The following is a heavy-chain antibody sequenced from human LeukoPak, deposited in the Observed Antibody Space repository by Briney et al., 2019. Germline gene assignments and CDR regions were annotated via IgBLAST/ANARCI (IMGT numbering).Heavy chain of an antibody. D-gene: IGHD3-3*01. Sequence: GGSLRLSCAASGFTFSDYYMSWIRQAPGKGLEWVSYISSSGSTIYYADSVKGRFTISRDNAKNSLYLQMNSLRAEDTAVYYCARDSERGRTYHDFWSGPTGDNWFDPWGQGTLVTVSS. CDR3: ARDSERGRTYHDFWSGPTGDNWFDP. J-gene: IGHJ5*02. CDR1: GFTFSDYY. V-gene: IGHV3-11*01. CDR2: ISSSGSTI.